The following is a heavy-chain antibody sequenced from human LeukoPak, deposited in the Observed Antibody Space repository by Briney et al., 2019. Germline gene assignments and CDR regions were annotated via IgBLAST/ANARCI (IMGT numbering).Heavy chain of an antibody. D-gene: IGHD3-22*01. V-gene: IGHV3-21*01. CDR2: ISSSSSYI. CDR1: GFTFSSYS. CDR3: ARDAFDDSSGYYLGELGY. J-gene: IGHJ4*02. Sequence: PGGSLRLSCAASGFTFSSYSMNWVRQAPGKGLEWVSSISSSSSYIYYADSVKGRFTISRDNAKNSLYLQMNSLRAEDTAVYYCARDAFDDSSGYYLGELGYWGQGTLVTVSS.